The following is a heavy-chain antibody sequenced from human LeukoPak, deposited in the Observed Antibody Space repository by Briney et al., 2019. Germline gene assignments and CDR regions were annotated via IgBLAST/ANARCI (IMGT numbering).Heavy chain of an antibody. V-gene: IGHV1-58*01. J-gene: IGHJ6*03. Sequence: KFQERVTITRDMSTSTAYMELSSLRSEDTAVYYCAAAERVYYYYYYMDVWGKGTTVTVSS. CDR3: AAAERVYYYYYYMDV.